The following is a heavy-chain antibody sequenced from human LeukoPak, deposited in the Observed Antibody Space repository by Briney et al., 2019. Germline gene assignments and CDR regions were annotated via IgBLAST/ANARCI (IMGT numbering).Heavy chain of an antibody. CDR2: IYYSGST. J-gene: IGHJ5*02. Sequence: SQTLSLTCTVSGGSISSGDYYWSWIRQPPGKGLEWIGYIYYSGSTYYNPSLKSRVTISVDTSKNRFSLKLSSVTAADTAVYYCARDPSYGWFDPWGQGTLVTVSS. CDR1: GGSISSGDYY. CDR3: ARDPSYGWFDP. D-gene: IGHD5-18*01. V-gene: IGHV4-30-4*01.